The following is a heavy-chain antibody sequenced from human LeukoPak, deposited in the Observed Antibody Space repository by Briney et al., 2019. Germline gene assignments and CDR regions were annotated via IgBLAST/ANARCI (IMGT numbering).Heavy chain of an antibody. Sequence: GGSLRLSCAASGFTFSSYGMSWVRQAPGKGLEWVSAISGSGGSTYYADSVKGRFTISRDNSKNTLYLQMNSLRAEDTAVYYCAKEPRSYYYGSGSYYNYWGQGTLVTVSS. CDR2: ISGSGGST. CDR3: AKEPRSYYYGSGSYYNY. V-gene: IGHV3-23*01. CDR1: GFTFSSYG. J-gene: IGHJ4*02. D-gene: IGHD3-10*01.